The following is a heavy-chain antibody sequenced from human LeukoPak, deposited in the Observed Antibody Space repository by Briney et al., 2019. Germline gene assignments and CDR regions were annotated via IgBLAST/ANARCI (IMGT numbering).Heavy chain of an antibody. CDR1: GGSISSYY. J-gene: IGHJ5*02. CDR3: ARGSSWFDP. CDR2: IYYSGST. Sequence: TSETLSLTCTVSGGSISSYYWSWTRQPPGKGLEWIGYIYYSGSTNYNPSLKSRVTISVDTSKNQFSLKLSSVTAADTAVYYCARGSSWFDPWGQGTLVTVSS. V-gene: IGHV4-59*01.